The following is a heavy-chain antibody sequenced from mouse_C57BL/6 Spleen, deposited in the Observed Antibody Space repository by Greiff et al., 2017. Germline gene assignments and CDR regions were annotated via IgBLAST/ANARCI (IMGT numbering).Heavy chain of an antibody. V-gene: IGHV1-69*01. CDR3: AQCLITTVVKGYYAMDY. D-gene: IGHD1-1*01. Sequence: QVQLKQPGAELVMPGASVKLSCKASGYTFTSYWMHWVKQRPGQGLEWIGEIDPSDSYTNYNQKFKGKSTLTVDKSSSTAYMQLSSLTSEDSAVYYCAQCLITTVVKGYYAMDYWGQGTSVTVSS. CDR2: IDPSDSYT. CDR1: GYTFTSYW. J-gene: IGHJ4*01.